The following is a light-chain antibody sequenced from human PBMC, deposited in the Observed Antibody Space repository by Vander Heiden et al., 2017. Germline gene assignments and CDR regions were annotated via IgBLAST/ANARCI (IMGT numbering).Light chain of an antibody. Sequence: DIVMTQSPDSLAVSLGERATINCKSSQSVLYSPHNKNYLAWYQQKPGQPPKLLIYWASTRESGVPDRFSGSGSGTDFTLTISSLQAEDVAVYYCQQYYSTPFTFGPGTKVDIK. V-gene: IGKV4-1*01. CDR1: QSVLYSPHNKNY. CDR2: WAS. J-gene: IGKJ3*01. CDR3: QQYYSTPFT.